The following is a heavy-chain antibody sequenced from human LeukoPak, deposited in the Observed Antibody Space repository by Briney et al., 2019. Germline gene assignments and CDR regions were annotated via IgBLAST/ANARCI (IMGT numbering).Heavy chain of an antibody. CDR2: INPNSGGT. Sequence: ASVKVSCKASGYTFTGYYMHWVRQAPGQGLEWMGWINPNSGGTNYAQKFQGRVTMTRDTSISTAYMELSRLRSDDTAVYHCARDRGGGSYLGAFDIWGQGTMVTVSS. CDR1: GYTFTGYY. V-gene: IGHV1-2*02. J-gene: IGHJ3*02. CDR3: ARDRGGGSYLGAFDI. D-gene: IGHD1-26*01.